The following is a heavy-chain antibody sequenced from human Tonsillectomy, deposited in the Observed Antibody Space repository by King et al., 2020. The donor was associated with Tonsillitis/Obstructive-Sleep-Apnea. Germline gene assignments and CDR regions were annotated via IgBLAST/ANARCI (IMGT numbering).Heavy chain of an antibody. CDR1: DGSVNSDNW. CDR2: IYHSGNT. J-gene: IGHJ5*01. CDR3: AKTTSYYTRAFDS. D-gene: IGHD3-3*01. Sequence: VQLQESGPGLVEPSGTLSLACAVSDGSVNSDNWWSWVRQPPGKGLEWIGEIYHSGNTHYNPSLKSRGTISTDKSNNRFSLRLTSVTAADTAVYYCAKTTSYYTRAFDSWGQGTLVTVSS. V-gene: IGHV4-4*02.